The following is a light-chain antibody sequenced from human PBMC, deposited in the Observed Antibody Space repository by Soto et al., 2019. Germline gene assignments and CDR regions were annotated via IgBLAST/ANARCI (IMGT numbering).Light chain of an antibody. V-gene: IGLV1-44*01. CDR1: STNIGRNS. Sequence: QSVLTQPPSASGTPGQRVSISCSGSSTNIGRNSISWYQNLPGTAPKLLIYTNNQRPSGVPARFSGSKSGTSASLAISGLQSEDEADYYCAAWDVSLSGWVFGGGTKVTVL. CDR3: AAWDVSLSGWV. J-gene: IGLJ3*02. CDR2: TNN.